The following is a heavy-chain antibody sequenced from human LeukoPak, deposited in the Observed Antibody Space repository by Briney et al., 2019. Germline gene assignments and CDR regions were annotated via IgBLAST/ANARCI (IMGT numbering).Heavy chain of an antibody. V-gene: IGHV4-4*02. CDR2: IYHSGST. CDR1: GGSISSSNW. Sequence: PSGTLSLTCAVSGGSISSSNWWSWVRQPPGKGLEWIGEIYHSGSTNYNPSLKSRVTISVDKSKNQFSLKLSSVTAADTAVYYCARVVRGVIIKRHAFDIWGQGTMVTVSS. J-gene: IGHJ3*02. D-gene: IGHD3-10*01. CDR3: ARVVRGVIIKRHAFDI.